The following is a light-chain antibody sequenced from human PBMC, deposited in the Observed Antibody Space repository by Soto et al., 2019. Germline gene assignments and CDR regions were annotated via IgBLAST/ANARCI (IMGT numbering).Light chain of an antibody. J-gene: IGKJ1*01. V-gene: IGKV3-20*01. CDR3: QQYGSSPWT. Sequence: EIKLTESPGTLSLSQGERATLSCRASQSVSSSYLAWYQQKPGQAPRLLIYGASSRATGIPDRFSGSGSGTDFTLTISRLEPEDFAVYYCQQYGSSPWTFGQGTNVDIK. CDR2: GAS. CDR1: QSVSSSY.